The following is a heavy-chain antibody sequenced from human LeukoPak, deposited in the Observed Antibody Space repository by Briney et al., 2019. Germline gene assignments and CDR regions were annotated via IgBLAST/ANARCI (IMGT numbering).Heavy chain of an antibody. V-gene: IGHV3-48*01. CDR1: GFTFSSYS. CDR2: ISSSSSTI. D-gene: IGHD3-22*01. Sequence: QAGGSLRLSCAASGFTFSSYSMNWVRQAPGKGLEWVSYISSSSSTIYYADSVKGRFTISRDNAKNSLYLQMNSLRAEDTAVYYCARAGRYSYDSSGYYYDAFDIWGQGTMVTVSS. J-gene: IGHJ3*02. CDR3: ARAGRYSYDSSGYYYDAFDI.